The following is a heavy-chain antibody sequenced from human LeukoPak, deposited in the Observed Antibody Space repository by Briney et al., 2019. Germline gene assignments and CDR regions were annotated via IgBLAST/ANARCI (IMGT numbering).Heavy chain of an antibody. V-gene: IGHV4-4*07. J-gene: IGHJ6*03. D-gene: IGHD2-2*02. Sequence: PSETLSLTCTVSGGSISSYYWSWIRQPAGKGLEWIGRIYTSGSTNYNPSLKSRVTMSVDTSKNQFSLKLSSVTAADTAVYYCARDGGYCSSTSCYSSYYYYYMDVWGKGTTVTVSS. CDR1: GGSISSYY. CDR3: ARDGGYCSSTSCYSSYYYYYMDV. CDR2: IYTSGST.